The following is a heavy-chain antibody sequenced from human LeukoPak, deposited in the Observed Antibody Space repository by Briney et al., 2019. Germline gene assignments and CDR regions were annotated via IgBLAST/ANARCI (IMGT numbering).Heavy chain of an antibody. V-gene: IGHV3-23*01. D-gene: IGHD6-19*01. J-gene: IGHJ1*01. CDR1: GFTFSNSA. CDR3: AKADAYSSGRRYFQH. CDR2: ISASGGGI. Sequence: PGGSPRLSCAASGFTFSNSAMSWVRQAPGKGLEWVSTISASGGGIHYADSVKGRFTVSRDNSKITLFLQMNSLRAEDTAVYYCAKADAYSSGRRYFQHWGQGTLVTVSS.